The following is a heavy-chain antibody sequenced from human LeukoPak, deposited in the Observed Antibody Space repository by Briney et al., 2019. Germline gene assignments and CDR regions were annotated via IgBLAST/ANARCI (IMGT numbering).Heavy chain of an antibody. CDR1: GGSISSYY. CDR2: IYYSGST. D-gene: IGHD3-10*01. Sequence: SETLSLTCTVSGGSISSYYWSWIRQPPGKGLEWIGYIYYSGSTNYNPSLKSRVTISVDTSKNQFSLKLSSVTAADTAVYYCAKDTWFGTSNLYYFDYWGQGTLVTVSS. V-gene: IGHV4-59*12. CDR3: AKDTWFGTSNLYYFDY. J-gene: IGHJ4*02.